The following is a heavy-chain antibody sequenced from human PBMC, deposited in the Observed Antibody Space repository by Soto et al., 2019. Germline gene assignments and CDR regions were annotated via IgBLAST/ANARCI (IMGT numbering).Heavy chain of an antibody. V-gene: IGHV1-46*01. CDR2: VNPGRGTA. CDR3: AKIASPGTTFFDY. J-gene: IGHJ4*02. D-gene: IGHD1-1*01. Sequence: ASVKVSCKASGYAFTNYNIHWVRQAPGQGLQWMGEVNPGRGTAGYAETFQGRVTMTRNASTRTVYMVLTRLTPEDTAIYYCAKIASPGTTFFDYWGQGSLVTVSS. CDR1: GYAFTNYN.